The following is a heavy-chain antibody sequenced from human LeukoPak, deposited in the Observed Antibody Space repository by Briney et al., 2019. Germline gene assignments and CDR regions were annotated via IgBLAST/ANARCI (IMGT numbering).Heavy chain of an antibody. J-gene: IGHJ3*02. D-gene: IGHD3-10*01. CDR1: GFTFSSYG. CDR2: IRYDGSNK. V-gene: IGHV3-30*02. CDR3: AKDLWWFGEFPNAFEN. Sequence: GGSLRLSCAASGFTFSSYGMHWVRQAPGKGLEWVAFIRYDGSNKYYADSVKGRFTISRDNSKNTLYLQMNSLRAEDTAIYYCAKDLWWFGEFPNAFENWGQGTMVTGSS.